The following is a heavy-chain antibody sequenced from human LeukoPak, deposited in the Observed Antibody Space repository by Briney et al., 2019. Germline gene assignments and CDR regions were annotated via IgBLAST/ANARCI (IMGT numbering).Heavy chain of an antibody. CDR1: GFTFSIYA. J-gene: IGHJ6*02. CDR2: ISGNSRDT. D-gene: IGHD2-15*01. Sequence: GGSLRLSCAASGFTFSIYAMTWVRQAPGKGLEWVSAISGNSRDTHYIDSVKGRFTISRDNSKNTLFLQMNSLTDDDAAVYFCARYCSGGSRFYNYYGMDVWGQGTTVTVSS. CDR3: ARYCSGGSRFYNYYGMDV. V-gene: IGHV3-23*01.